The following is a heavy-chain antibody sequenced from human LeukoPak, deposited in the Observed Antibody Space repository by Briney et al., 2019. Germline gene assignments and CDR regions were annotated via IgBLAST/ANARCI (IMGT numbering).Heavy chain of an antibody. CDR1: GGXVSSGSYY. V-gene: IGHV4-39*01. Sequence: PSETLSLTCTVSGGXVSSGSYYWVWIRQPPGKGLEWIASIYYRGIMYYNPSLKSRVTTSVDTSKNQFSLNLSSVTAADAAIYYCARRPSMDVWGQGTTVTVSS. CDR3: ARRPSMDV. J-gene: IGHJ6*02. CDR2: IYYRGIM.